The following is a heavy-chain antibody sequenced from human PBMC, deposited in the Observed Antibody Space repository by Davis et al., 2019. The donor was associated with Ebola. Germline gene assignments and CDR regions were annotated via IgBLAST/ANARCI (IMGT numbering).Heavy chain of an antibody. CDR1: GFTFSSYW. D-gene: IGHD6-13*01. Sequence: GESLKISCAASGFTFSSYWMHWVRQVPGKGLVWVSRINSDGSSTSYADSVKGRFTISRDNAKNSLYLQMNSLRAEDTAVYYCARVRQLYSSSWYYFDYWGQGTLVTVSS. J-gene: IGHJ4*02. V-gene: IGHV3-74*01. CDR2: INSDGSST. CDR3: ARVRQLYSSSWYYFDY.